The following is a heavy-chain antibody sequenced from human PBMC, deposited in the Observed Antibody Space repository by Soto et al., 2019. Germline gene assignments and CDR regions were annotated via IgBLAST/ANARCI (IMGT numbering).Heavy chain of an antibody. CDR1: GFTFSSYA. CDR3: AKWKVVATNAFDI. D-gene: IGHD5-12*01. Sequence: EVQLLESGGGLVQPGGSVRLSCAASGFTFSSYAMSWVRQAPGKGLEWVSAISGSGGSTYYADSVTGRFTISRDNSKNTLYLQMNSLRAEDTAVYYCAKWKVVATNAFDIWGQGTMVTVSS. J-gene: IGHJ3*02. V-gene: IGHV3-23*01. CDR2: ISGSGGST.